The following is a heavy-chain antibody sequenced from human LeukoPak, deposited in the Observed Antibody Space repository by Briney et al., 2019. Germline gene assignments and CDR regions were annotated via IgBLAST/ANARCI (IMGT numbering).Heavy chain of an antibody. Sequence: GASVKVSCKASGYTFTSYSMHWVRQAPGQGLEWMGWINTNTGNPTYAQGFTGRFVFSLDTSVSTAYLQISSLEAEDTAVYYCARDPAAQPPTLFDLWGQGTLVTVSS. D-gene: IGHD6-13*01. J-gene: IGHJ4*02. CDR1: GYTFTSYS. V-gene: IGHV7-4-1*02. CDR3: ARDPAAQPPTLFDL. CDR2: INTNTGNP.